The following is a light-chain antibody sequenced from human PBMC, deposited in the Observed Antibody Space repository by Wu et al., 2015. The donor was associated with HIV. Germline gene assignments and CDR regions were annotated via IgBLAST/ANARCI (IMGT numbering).Light chain of an antibody. CDR3: QQRGYWGT. CDR2: GAS. V-gene: IGKV3-15*01. CDR1: QSVSSN. Sequence: EIVMTQSPATLSVSPGERATLSCRASQSVSSNLAWYQQKPGQAPRLLIYGASTRATGIPARFSGSGSGTDFTLTISSLEPEDFAVYYRQQRGYWGTFGGGTKVETK. J-gene: IGKJ4*01.